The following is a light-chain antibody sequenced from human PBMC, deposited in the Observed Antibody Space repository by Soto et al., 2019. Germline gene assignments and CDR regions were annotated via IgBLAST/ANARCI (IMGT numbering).Light chain of an antibody. CDR1: SSKIGTNT. Sequence: QSVLTQPRSACVTPGQRVTISCSGSSSKIGTNTVIWYEQLPGAAPKLLIYSDNQRPSGLPDRFSGSKSCNSASLAISGFEAEDVTDYYCAAWDVSLVVFGGGINVTVL. V-gene: IGLV1-44*01. CDR3: AAWDVSLVV. CDR2: SDN. J-gene: IGLJ2*01.